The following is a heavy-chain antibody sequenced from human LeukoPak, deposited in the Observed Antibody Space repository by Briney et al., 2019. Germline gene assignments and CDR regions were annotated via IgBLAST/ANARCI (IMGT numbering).Heavy chain of an antibody. Sequence: QPGRSLRLSCAASGFTFRSYEMNWVRRAPGKGLEWVSAISGSGGSTYYADSVKGRFTISRDNSKNTLYLQMNSLRAEDTAVYYCAKSSTGRYYYYYGMDVWGQGTTVTVSS. CDR1: GFTFRSYE. J-gene: IGHJ6*02. V-gene: IGHV3-23*01. CDR2: ISGSGGST. CDR3: AKSSTGRYYYYYGMDV.